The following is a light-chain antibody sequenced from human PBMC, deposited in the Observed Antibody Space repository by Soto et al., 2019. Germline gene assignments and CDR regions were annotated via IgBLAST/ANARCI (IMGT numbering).Light chain of an antibody. CDR1: SSDVGGYNY. CDR2: DVS. J-gene: IGLJ2*01. CDR3: SSYTSSSTLDVV. V-gene: IGLV2-14*01. Sequence: QSALTQPASVSGSPGQSITISCTGTSSDVGGYNYVPWYQQHPGKAPKLMIYDVSNRPSEVSNRFSGSKSGNTASLTISGLQAEDEADYYCSSYTSSSTLDVVFGGGTQRTVL.